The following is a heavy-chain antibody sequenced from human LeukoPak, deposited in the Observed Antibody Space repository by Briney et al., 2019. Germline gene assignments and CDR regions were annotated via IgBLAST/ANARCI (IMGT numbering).Heavy chain of an antibody. CDR1: GGSISSYY. J-gene: IGHJ4*02. CDR3: ARTRYYYNSRSYGAPYYFDY. V-gene: IGHV4-4*08. CDR2: IYDSGST. D-gene: IGHD3-10*01. Sequence: SETLSLTCTVSGGSISSYYWSWIRQPPGKGLEWIGYIYDSGSTYYNPSLKSRVTISVDTSKNQFSLKLSSVTAADTAVYYCARTRYYYNSRSYGAPYYFDYWGQGTLVTVFS.